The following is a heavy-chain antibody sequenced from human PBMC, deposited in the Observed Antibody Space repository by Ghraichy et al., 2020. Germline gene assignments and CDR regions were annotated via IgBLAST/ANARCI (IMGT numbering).Heavy chain of an antibody. D-gene: IGHD5-18*01. CDR1: GGSISNYY. Sequence: SETLSLTCTVSGGSISNYYCNWFRQPPGKGLEWIGYVHGSGSTKYHPSLESRVTVSSDTAKNEFSLSLTSMTPADTAVYYCASGTGWLQTYWGQGTLVTFSS. J-gene: IGHJ4*02. V-gene: IGHV4-59*01. CDR3: ASGTGWLQTY. CDR2: VHGSGST.